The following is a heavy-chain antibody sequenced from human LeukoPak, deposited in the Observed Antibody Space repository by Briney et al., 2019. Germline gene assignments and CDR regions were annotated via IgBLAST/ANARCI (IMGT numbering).Heavy chain of an antibody. Sequence: GGSLRLSCAVSGLTLCLLRKHWAGHVSGKGLVWVSRINSDGSDTYYADSVKGRFTIYGDNAKNTLYLQMNSLGTDDTFLYDCALRSVTRDYGDQGALVTVSS. CDR3: ALRSVTRDY. D-gene: IGHD3-3*01. CDR1: GLTLCLLR. J-gene: IGHJ4*02. V-gene: IGHV3-74*01. CDR2: INSDGSDT.